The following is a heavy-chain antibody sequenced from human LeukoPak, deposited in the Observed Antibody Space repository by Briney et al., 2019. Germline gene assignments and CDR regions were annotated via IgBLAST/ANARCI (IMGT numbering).Heavy chain of an antibody. Sequence: VASVKVSCKASGYTFTGYYMHWVRQAPGQGLEWMGWINPNSGGTNYAQKFQGRVTMTRDTSISTAYMELSRLRSDDTAVYYCARSGWPGGSGYYDWFDPWGQGTLVTVSS. CDR1: GYTFTGYY. J-gene: IGHJ5*02. D-gene: IGHD3-22*01. CDR3: ARSGWPGGSGYYDWFDP. V-gene: IGHV1-2*02. CDR2: INPNSGGT.